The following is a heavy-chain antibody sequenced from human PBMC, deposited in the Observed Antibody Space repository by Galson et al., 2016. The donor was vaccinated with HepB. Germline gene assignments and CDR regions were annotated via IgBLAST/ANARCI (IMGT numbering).Heavy chain of an antibody. Sequence: SLRLSCAASGFTFSGFWISWVRQAPGKGLECVATIKQDGSEKYFVDSVKGRFTFSRDNAKNSLYLKMNSLRAEDTAVYYCARWYTWTDGVHYYYGMDVWGQGTTVIVSS. CDR1: GFTFSGFW. D-gene: IGHD1-1*01. V-gene: IGHV3-7*03. J-gene: IGHJ6*02. CDR2: IKQDGSEK. CDR3: ARWYTWTDGVHYYYGMDV.